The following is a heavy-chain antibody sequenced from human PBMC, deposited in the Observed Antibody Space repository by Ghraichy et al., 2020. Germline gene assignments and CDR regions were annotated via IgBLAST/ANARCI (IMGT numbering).Heavy chain of an antibody. CDR1: GFTVSRNY. V-gene: IGHV3-53*01. CDR3: SRSNYYDGSGYFNYYYYGMDV. D-gene: IGHD3-22*01. CDR2: VYATNAT. Sequence: GGSLRLSCAASGFTVSRNYLSWVRQAPGKGLEWVSVVYATNATYYAHSVKGRFTISRATSTNTLYLQMNSLRAEETAVDYCSRSNYYDGSGYFNYYYYGMDVWGQGTTVTVSS. J-gene: IGHJ6*02.